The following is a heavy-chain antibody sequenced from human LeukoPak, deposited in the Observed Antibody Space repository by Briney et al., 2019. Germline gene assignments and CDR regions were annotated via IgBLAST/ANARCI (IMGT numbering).Heavy chain of an antibody. CDR3: ARPRSGSYSDAFDI. V-gene: IGHV1-2*02. J-gene: IGHJ3*02. Sequence: ASVKVSCKASGYTFNNYDVTWVRQAPGQGLEWMGWINPNSGGTNYAQKFQGRVTMTRDTSISTAYMELRSLRSDDTAVYYCARPRSGSYSDAFDIWGQGTMVTVSS. CDR2: INPNSGGT. D-gene: IGHD1-26*01. CDR1: GYTFNNYD.